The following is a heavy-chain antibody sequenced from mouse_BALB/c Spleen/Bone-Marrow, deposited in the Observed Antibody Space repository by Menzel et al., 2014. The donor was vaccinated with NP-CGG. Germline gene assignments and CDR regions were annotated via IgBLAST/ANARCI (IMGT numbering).Heavy chain of an antibody. CDR3: ARHWDYAMDS. Sequence: QVQLKESGAELVRPGASVTLSCKASGYTFTDYEMHWVKQTPVHGLEWIGAIDPETGGTAYNQKFKGKATLTADKSSSTAYMELRSLTSEDSAVYYCARHWDYAMDSWGHGDSVTVSS. CDR1: GYTFTDYE. D-gene: IGHD4-1*01. V-gene: IGHV1-15*01. CDR2: IDPETGGT. J-gene: IGHJ4*01.